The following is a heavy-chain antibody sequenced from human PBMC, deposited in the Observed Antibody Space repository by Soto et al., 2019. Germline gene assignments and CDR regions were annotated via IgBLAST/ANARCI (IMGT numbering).Heavy chain of an antibody. CDR3: ARTLYTYGPRLDY. Sequence: PSETLSLACTVSGGSISIYYWSWIRQPPGKGLEWIGYIYYSGSTNYNPSLKSRVTISVDTSKNQFSLKLSSVTAADTAVYYCARTLYTYGPRLDYWGQGTLVTVS. J-gene: IGHJ4*02. CDR1: GGSISIYY. V-gene: IGHV4-59*01. D-gene: IGHD5-18*01. CDR2: IYYSGST.